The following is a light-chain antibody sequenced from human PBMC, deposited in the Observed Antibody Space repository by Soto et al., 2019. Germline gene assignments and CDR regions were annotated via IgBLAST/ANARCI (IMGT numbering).Light chain of an antibody. CDR2: RVS. J-gene: IGLJ2*01. CDR3: CSFAGSNTYVV. Sequence: QSALIQPRSVSGSPGQSVTISCTGTNSDVGHYNFVSWYQHHPGKAPKPMIYRVSQRPSGVPDRFSGSKSGNTASLTISGLQAEDEADYYCCSFAGSNTYVVFGGGTKVTVL. CDR1: NSDVGHYNF. V-gene: IGLV2-11*01.